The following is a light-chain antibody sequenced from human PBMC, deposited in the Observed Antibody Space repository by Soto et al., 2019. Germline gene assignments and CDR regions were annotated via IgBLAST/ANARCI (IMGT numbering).Light chain of an antibody. CDR1: QDIHNY. V-gene: IGKV1-8*01. CDR2: ASS. Sequence: AVLLTQSPSSFSASTGDRATITCRASQDIHNYLAWYQQVPGKAPKLLLYASSILQTGVPSRFSGSGSGTYFTLTSDGLQSEDFATYFCQHYYNYPWTFGQGTTVE. J-gene: IGKJ1*01. CDR3: QHYYNYPWT.